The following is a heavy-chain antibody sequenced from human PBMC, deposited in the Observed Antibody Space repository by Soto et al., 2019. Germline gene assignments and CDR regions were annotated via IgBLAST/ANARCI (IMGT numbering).Heavy chain of an antibody. CDR3: NVWGSGNDFGAA. CDR1: GFTFSDHY. Sequence: EVQLVESGGGLVQPGGSLRLSCAASGFTFSDHYMDWVRQAPGKGLEWVGRSKNKADSYTTEYAASVKGRFTISRDGSKNSLFLQMNRLKTEDTAVYYCNVWGSGNDFGAAWGQGILVTVSS. D-gene: IGHD3-10*01. V-gene: IGHV3-72*01. J-gene: IGHJ4*02. CDR2: SKNKADSYTT.